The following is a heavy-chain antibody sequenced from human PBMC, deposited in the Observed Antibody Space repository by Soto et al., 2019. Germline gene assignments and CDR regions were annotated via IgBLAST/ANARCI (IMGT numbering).Heavy chain of an antibody. Sequence: GESLKISCRGSGYSFTDYWIAWVRQMPGKGLEWMGFIYPGDSDTRYSPSFQGQVTISADTSISTAYLQWSSLKASDNAMYYCATHAPSNSAYEHWSFDLWGRGTLVTVS. CDR1: GYSFTDYW. V-gene: IGHV5-51*01. CDR2: IYPGDSDT. J-gene: IGHJ2*01. D-gene: IGHD5-12*01. CDR3: ATHAPSNSAYEHWSFDL.